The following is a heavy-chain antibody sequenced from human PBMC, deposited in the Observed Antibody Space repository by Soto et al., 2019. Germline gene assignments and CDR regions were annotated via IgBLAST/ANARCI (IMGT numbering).Heavy chain of an antibody. J-gene: IGHJ4*02. CDR1: GYTFTSYG. D-gene: IGHD3-10*01. CDR2: ISAYNGNT. Sequence: ASVKVSCKASGYTFTSYGISWVRQAPGQGLEWMGWISAYNGNTNYAQKLQGRVTMTTDTPTSTAYMELRSLRSDDTAVYYCASTWFGALYGPLDYWGQGTLVTVSS. V-gene: IGHV1-18*01. CDR3: ASTWFGALYGPLDY.